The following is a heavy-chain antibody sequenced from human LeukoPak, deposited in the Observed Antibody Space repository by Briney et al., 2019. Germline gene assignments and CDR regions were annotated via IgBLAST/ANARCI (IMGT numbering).Heavy chain of an antibody. CDR1: GGSISSGSYY. CDR2: IYTSGST. V-gene: IGHV4-61*02. CDR3: AREIAAAGRDAFDI. J-gene: IGHJ3*02. Sequence: SQTLSLTCTVSGGSISSGSYYWSWIRQPAGKGLEWIGPIYTSGSTNYNPSLKSRVTISVDTSKNQFSLKLSSVTAADTAVYYCAREIAAAGRDAFDIWGQGTMVTVSS. D-gene: IGHD6-13*01.